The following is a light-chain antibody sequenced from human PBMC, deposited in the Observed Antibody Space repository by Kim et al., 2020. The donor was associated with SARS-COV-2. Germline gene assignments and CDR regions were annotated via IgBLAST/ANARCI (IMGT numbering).Light chain of an antibody. CDR2: GAS. Sequence: SLGESATLTCTATQSTNSSVACYQNKLGQAPRLLIYGASTRATGLPARFSGSGSGTEFTLSISSLQSEDSAVYYCHQYYDWPQTFGQGTKVDIK. CDR3: HQYYDWPQT. V-gene: IGKV3-15*01. J-gene: IGKJ1*01. CDR1: QSTNSS.